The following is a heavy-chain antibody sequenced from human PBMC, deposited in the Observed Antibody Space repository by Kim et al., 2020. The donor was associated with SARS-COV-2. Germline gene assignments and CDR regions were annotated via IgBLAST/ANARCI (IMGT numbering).Heavy chain of an antibody. Sequence: GSLRLSCTASGFTFGDYAMSWFRQAPGKGLECVGFIRSKAFGGTTEYAASVTGRFTISRDDSKSIAYLQMNSLKTEDTAVYYCTRDTAMLNYWGQGTLVTVSS. CDR2: IRSKAFGGTT. CDR1: GFTFGDYA. D-gene: IGHD5-18*01. CDR3: TRDTAMLNY. V-gene: IGHV3-49*03. J-gene: IGHJ4*02.